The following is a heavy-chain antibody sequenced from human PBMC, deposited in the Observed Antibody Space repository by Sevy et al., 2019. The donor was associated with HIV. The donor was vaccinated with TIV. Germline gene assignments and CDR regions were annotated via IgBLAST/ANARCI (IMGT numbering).Heavy chain of an antibody. D-gene: IGHD4-17*01. V-gene: IGHV3-21*01. CDR2: ISGLSNYK. Sequence: GGSLRLSCAASGFTFTDFYRNWVRQAPGKGLEWVSSISGLSNYKFYADSMKGRFTISRDNAENSIYLQMNSLRAEDTAVYFCARRGPSTVHDAFDIWGQGTMVTVSS. CDR3: ARRGPSTVHDAFDI. CDR1: GFTFTDFY. J-gene: IGHJ3*02.